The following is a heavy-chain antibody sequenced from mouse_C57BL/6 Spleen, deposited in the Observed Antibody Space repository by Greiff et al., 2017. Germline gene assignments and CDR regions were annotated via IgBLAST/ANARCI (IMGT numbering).Heavy chain of an antibody. J-gene: IGHJ2*01. V-gene: IGHV1-64*01. D-gene: IGHD2-5*01. Sequence: QVQLQQSGAELVKPGASVKLSCKASGYTFTSYWMPWVQQTPGQGLEWIGMISPDGGSTNYTEQFKGRATLSGDKSSSTAYLQISSLTSEDTAVYYCARREGSNCADSLDDWGQGTTLTVSS. CDR3: ARREGSNCADSLDD. CDR2: ISPDGGST. CDR1: GYTFTSYW.